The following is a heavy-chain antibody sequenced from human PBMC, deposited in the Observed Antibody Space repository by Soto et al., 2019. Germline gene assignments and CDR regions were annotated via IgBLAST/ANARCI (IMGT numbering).Heavy chain of an antibody. CDR2: MNPNSGNT. D-gene: IGHD2-2*02. Sequence: ASVKVSCKASGYTFTSYDINWVRQATGQGLEWMGWMNPNSGNTGYAQKFQGRVTMTRNTSISTAYMELSRLRSDDTAVYYCARDNGSGGCSSTSCYSWFDPWGQGTLVTVSS. J-gene: IGHJ5*02. CDR3: ARDNGSGGCSSTSCYSWFDP. CDR1: GYTFTSYD. V-gene: IGHV1-8*01.